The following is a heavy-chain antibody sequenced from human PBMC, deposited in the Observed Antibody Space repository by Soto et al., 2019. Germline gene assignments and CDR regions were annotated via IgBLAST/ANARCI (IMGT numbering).Heavy chain of an antibody. CDR2: ISGSGGST. Sequence: GGSLRLSCAASGFTFSSYAMSWVRQAPGKGLEWVSAISGSGGSTYYADSVKGRFTISRDNSKNTLYLQMNSLRAEDTAVYYCAKDDGSGSYYNIGLLDDWGQGTLVNVSS. CDR1: GFTFSSYA. J-gene: IGHJ4*02. D-gene: IGHD3-10*01. CDR3: AKDDGSGSYYNIGLLDD. V-gene: IGHV3-23*01.